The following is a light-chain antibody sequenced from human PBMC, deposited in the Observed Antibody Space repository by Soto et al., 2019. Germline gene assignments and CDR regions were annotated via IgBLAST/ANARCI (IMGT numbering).Light chain of an antibody. CDR1: QSVLYSANNKNC. V-gene: IGKV4-1*01. CDR3: QQYYSTPRT. CDR2: WAS. Sequence: DIVMTQSPDSLAVSLGERATINCKSSQSVLYSANNKNCLAWYQQKPGQPPKLLLYWASTRESGVPDRFSGSGSGKDFTLTIRSLQAEDVAVYYCQQYYSTPRTFGQGTKVEIK. J-gene: IGKJ1*01.